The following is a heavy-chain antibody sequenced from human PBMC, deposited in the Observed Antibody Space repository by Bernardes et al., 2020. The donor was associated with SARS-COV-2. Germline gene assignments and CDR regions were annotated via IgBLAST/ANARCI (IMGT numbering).Heavy chain of an antibody. Sequence: SGKVSCKASGGTFSSYAISWVRQAPGQGLEWMGGIIPIFGTANYAQKFQGRVTITADESTSTAYMELSSLRSEDTAVYYCARADSSGYYQTGFDPWGQGTLVTVSS. J-gene: IGHJ5*02. CDR3: ARADSSGYYQTGFDP. D-gene: IGHD3-22*01. V-gene: IGHV1-69*13. CDR2: IIPIFGTA. CDR1: GGTFSSYA.